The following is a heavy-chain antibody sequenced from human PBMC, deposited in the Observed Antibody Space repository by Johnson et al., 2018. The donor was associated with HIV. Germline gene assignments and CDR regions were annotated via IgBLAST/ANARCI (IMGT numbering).Heavy chain of an antibody. J-gene: IGHJ3*02. V-gene: IGHV3-33*01. D-gene: IGHD2-8*02. CDR1: GFTFSTYG. CDR3: TTVGGILGTYAFDI. Sequence: QVLLVESGGGVVQPGRSLRLSCGASGFTFSTYGMHWVRQTPGKGLEWVAVIWYDGSNKYYADSVRGRFTISRDNSKNTLYLQMNSLKTEDTALYYCTTVGGILGTYAFDIWGQGTMVTVSS. CDR2: IWYDGSNK.